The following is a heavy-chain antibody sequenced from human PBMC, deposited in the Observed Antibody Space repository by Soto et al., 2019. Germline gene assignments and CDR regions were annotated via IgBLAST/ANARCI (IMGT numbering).Heavy chain of an antibody. J-gene: IGHJ6*03. Sequence: QVQLVQSGAEVRKPGASVTVSCRSSGDSFNDYYIHWVRQAPGQGLELMGWINPNSGVTKYAQKFQGWVSMTRDTSIRTVYMQLSRLRSDDTAVYYCARESGGATATLDYYYFYMDVWGTGTTVTVSS. CDR3: ARESGGATATLDYYYFYMDV. CDR1: GDSFNDYY. V-gene: IGHV1-2*04. D-gene: IGHD5-12*01. CDR2: INPNSGVT.